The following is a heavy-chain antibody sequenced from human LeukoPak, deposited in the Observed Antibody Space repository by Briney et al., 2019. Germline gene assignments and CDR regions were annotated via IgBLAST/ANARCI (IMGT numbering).Heavy chain of an antibody. V-gene: IGHV4-59*08. D-gene: IGHD4-11*01. CDR3: ARYHDYSNYGSYYFDY. J-gene: IGHJ4*02. Sequence: SETLSLTCTVSGGSISSYYWSWIRQPPGKGLEWIGYIYYSGSTNYNPSLKSRVTISVDTSKNQFSLKLSSVTAADAAVYYCARYHDYSNYGSYYFDYWGQGTLVTVSS. CDR2: IYYSGST. CDR1: GGSISSYY.